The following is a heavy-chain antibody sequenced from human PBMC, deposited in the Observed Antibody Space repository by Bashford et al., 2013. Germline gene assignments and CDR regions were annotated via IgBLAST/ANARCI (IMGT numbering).Heavy chain of an antibody. J-gene: IGHJ4*02. CDR1: GGSISSSSYY. Sequence: SETLSLTCTVSGGSISSSSYYWGWIRQPPGKGLEWIGEIYHGGSTNFKPSFKSRVTMSVDKAKNQFSLKLSSVTAADTAVYYCARRRTDTVTSPNFDYWGQGVLVTVSS. V-gene: IGHV4-39*07. CDR2: IYHGGST. CDR3: ARRRTDTVTSPNFDY. D-gene: IGHD4-17*01.